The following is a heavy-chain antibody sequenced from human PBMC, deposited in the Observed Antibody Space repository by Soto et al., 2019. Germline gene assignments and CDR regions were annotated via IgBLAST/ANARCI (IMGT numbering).Heavy chain of an antibody. Sequence: SLRLSCAASGFTFSSYGMHWVRQAPGKGLEWVAVIWYDGSNKYYADSVKGRFTISRDNSKNTLYLQMNSLRAEDTAVYYCARDLAPYGDYVYFYFDYWGQGTLVTVSS. D-gene: IGHD4-17*01. V-gene: IGHV3-33*01. CDR2: IWYDGSNK. J-gene: IGHJ4*02. CDR1: GFTFSSYG. CDR3: ARDLAPYGDYVYFYFDY.